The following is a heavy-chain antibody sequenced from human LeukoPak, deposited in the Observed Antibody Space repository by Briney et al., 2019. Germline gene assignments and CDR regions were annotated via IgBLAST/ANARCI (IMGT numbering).Heavy chain of an antibody. Sequence: ASVKVSCKVSGYTLTELSMHWVRQAPGKGLEWMGGFDPEDGETIYAQKFQGRVTMTEDTSTDTAYMELSSLRSEDTAMYYCATRDCSSTSCYEPYMDVWGKGTTVTVSS. CDR2: FDPEDGET. D-gene: IGHD2-2*01. CDR3: ATRDCSSTSCYEPYMDV. J-gene: IGHJ6*03. CDR1: GYTLTELS. V-gene: IGHV1-24*01.